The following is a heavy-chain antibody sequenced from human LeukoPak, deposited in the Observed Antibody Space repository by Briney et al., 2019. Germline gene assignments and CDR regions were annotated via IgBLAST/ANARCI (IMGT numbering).Heavy chain of an antibody. CDR2: MNPNSGNT. CDR1: GYTFTIYD. D-gene: IGHD2-15*01. Sequence: ASGTVSFKSSGYTFTIYDINLGRQAPGQGLELLGWMNPNSGNTSYAQKFQGRVTMTMNTSISTAYMELSSLRSEDTAVYYCARGPEAAATELDPWGQGTLVTVSS. CDR3: ARGPEAAATELDP. V-gene: IGHV1-8*01. J-gene: IGHJ5*02.